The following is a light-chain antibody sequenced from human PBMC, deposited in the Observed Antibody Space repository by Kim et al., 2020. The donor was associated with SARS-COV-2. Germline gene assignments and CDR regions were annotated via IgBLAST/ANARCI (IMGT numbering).Light chain of an antibody. J-gene: IGLJ2*01. CDR3: SSYAGSSNFAV. Sequence: QSALTQPPSASGSPGQSVTISCTGTSSDVGGYNYVSWYQHHPGKAPKLLIYEVTNRPSGVPDRFSGSKSGNTASLTVSGLQAEDEADYYCSSYAGSSNFAVFGGGTQLTVL. CDR2: EVT. V-gene: IGLV2-8*01. CDR1: SSDVGGYNY.